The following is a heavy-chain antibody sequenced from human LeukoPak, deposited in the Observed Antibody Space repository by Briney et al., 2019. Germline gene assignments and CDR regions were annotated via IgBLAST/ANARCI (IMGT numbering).Heavy chain of an antibody. D-gene: IGHD1-1*01. CDR2: TYYRSKWYN. V-gene: IGHV6-1*01. CDR3: ARDRPHATGYYYYYYMDV. Sequence: SQTLSLTCAISGDSVSSNSAAWNWIRQSPSRGLEWLGRTYYRSKWYNDYAVSVKSRITINPDTSKNQFSLQLNSVTPGDTAVYYCARDRPHATGYYYYYYMDVWGKGTTVTVSS. J-gene: IGHJ6*03. CDR1: GDSVSSNSAA.